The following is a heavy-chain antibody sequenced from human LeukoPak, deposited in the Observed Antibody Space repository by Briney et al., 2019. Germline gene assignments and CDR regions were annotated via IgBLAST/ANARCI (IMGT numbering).Heavy chain of an antibody. J-gene: IGHJ5*02. CDR1: XLIVSSNC. V-gene: IGHV3-66*01. Sequence: PGGSLRLSCAASXLIVSSNCMAWVRQAPGKGLEWVSVIYSGGKTYYADSVKGRFTISRDNSKNTLYLQMNSLRAEDTAVYYCARDRGWFDPWGLGTLVTVSS. CDR2: IYSGGKT. CDR3: ARDRGWFDP.